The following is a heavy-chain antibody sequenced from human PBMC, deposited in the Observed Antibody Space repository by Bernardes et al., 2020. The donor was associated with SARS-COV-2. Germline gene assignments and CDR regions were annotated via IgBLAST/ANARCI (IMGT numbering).Heavy chain of an antibody. J-gene: IGHJ4*02. CDR2: IYYSGST. CDR1: GGSISSYY. D-gene: IGHD3-9*01. V-gene: IGHV4-59*01. CDR3: AREGARNYDILTGYTRPYYFDY. Sequence: TLSLTCTVSGGSISSYYWSWIRQPPGKGLEWIGYIYYSGSTNYNPSLKSRVTISVDTSKNQFSLKLSSVTAADTAVYYCAREGARNYDILTGYTRPYYFDYWGQGTLVTVSS.